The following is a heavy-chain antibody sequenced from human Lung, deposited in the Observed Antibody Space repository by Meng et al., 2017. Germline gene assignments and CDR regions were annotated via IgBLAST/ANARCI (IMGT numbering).Heavy chain of an antibody. V-gene: IGHV3-23*04. D-gene: IGHD6-6*01. CDR3: VRRIEYSSSSGY. Sequence: EVQRVESGGGLVQQGGSPRLSCVASGFTFSSYAMTWVRQAPGKGLEWVSSISGSGGSTYYADSVRGRFTISRDNSKNTVYLQMNSLRAEDTAIYYCVRRIEYSSSSGYWGQGTLVTVSS. CDR2: ISGSGGST. CDR1: GFTFSSYA. J-gene: IGHJ4*02.